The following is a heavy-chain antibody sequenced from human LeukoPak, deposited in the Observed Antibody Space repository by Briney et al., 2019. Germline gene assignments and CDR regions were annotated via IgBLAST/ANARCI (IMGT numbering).Heavy chain of an antibody. V-gene: IGHV3-23*01. CDR2: ISGSGGST. J-gene: IGHJ4*02. Sequence: TGGSLRLSCAASRFTFSSYGMSWVRQAPGKGLEWVSSISGSGGSTYYADSVKGRFTISRDNSKNTLYLQMNSLRDEDTAVYYCAESSYYDASGYYREYYFDNWGQGTLVTVSS. D-gene: IGHD3-22*01. CDR3: AESSYYDASGYYREYYFDN. CDR1: RFTFSSYG.